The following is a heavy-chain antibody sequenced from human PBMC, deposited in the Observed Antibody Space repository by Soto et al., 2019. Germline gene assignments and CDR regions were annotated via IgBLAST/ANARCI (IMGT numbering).Heavy chain of an antibody. CDR1: GFTFSSYG. CDR2: ITYDGSNN. D-gene: IGHD3-3*01. CDR3: AKDRLSGYYRGVFDY. J-gene: IGHJ4*02. Sequence: PGGSLRLSCAASGFTFSSYGMHWVRQAPGKGLEWVAVITYDGSNNYYADSVKGRFTISRDNSKNTLYLQMNSLRAEDTAVYYCAKDRLSGYYRGVFDYWGQGTLVTVSS. V-gene: IGHV3-30*18.